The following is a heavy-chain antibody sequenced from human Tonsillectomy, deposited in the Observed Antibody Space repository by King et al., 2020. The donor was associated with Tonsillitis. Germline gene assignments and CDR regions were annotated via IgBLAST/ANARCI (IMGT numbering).Heavy chain of an antibody. Sequence: VQLVESGGGLVKPGGSLRLSCAASGFTFSNAWMSWVRQAPGKGLEWVGRIKSKNDGGTTDYAAPVKGRFTISRDDSKNTLYLQMNSLKTEDTAVYYCTQELWALLFCADYWGQGPVGPVSS. D-gene: IGHD1-26*01. V-gene: IGHV3-15*01. CDR1: GFTFSNAW. CDR2: IKSKNDGGTT. J-gene: IGHJ4*02. CDR3: TQELWALLFCADY.